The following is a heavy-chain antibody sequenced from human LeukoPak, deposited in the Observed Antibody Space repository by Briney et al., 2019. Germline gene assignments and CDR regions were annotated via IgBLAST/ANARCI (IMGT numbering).Heavy chain of an antibody. CDR3: ARGRDRTVYCSSTSCYPRLAYYYYMDI. CDR2: IYYSGST. J-gene: IGHJ6*03. Sequence: SETLSLTCTVSGGSISSYYWSWIRQPPGKGLEWIGYIYYSGSTNYNPSLKSRVTISVDTSKNQFSLKLSSVTAADTAVYYCARGRDRTVYCSSTSCYPRLAYYYYMDIWGKGTTVTVSS. V-gene: IGHV4-59*12. CDR1: GGSISSYY. D-gene: IGHD2-2*01.